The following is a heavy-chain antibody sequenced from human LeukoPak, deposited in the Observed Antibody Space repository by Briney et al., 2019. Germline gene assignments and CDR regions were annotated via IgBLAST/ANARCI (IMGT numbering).Heavy chain of an antibody. V-gene: IGHV4-30-4*01. CDR1: GGSISSGDYY. Sequence: SETLSLTCTVSGGSISSGDYYWSWIRQPPGKGLEWIGYIYYSGSTYYNPSLKSRVTISVDTSKNQFSLKLSSVTAADTAVYYCAREAGDDSSGYYHRRFLDYWGQGTLVTVSP. J-gene: IGHJ4*02. CDR2: IYYSGST. D-gene: IGHD3-22*01. CDR3: AREAGDDSSGYYHRRFLDY.